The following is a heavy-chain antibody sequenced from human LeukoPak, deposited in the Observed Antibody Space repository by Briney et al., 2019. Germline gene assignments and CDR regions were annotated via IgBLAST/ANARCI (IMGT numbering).Heavy chain of an antibody. J-gene: IGHJ4*02. CDR3: ARALRGYSYGHNDY. D-gene: IGHD5-18*01. CDR2: IIPIFGTA. Sequence: VASVKVSCKASGGTFSSYAISWVGQAPGQGLEWMGRIIPIFGTANYAQKFQGRVTITTDESTSTAYMELSSLRSEDTAVYYCARALRGYSYGHNDYWGQGTLVTVSS. CDR1: GGTFSSYA. V-gene: IGHV1-69*05.